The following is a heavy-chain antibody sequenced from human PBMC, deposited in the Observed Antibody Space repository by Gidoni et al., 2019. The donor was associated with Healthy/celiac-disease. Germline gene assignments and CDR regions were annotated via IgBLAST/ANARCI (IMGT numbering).Heavy chain of an antibody. D-gene: IGHD3-22*01. V-gene: IGHV2-26*01. Sequence: QVTLKESGPVLVKPTETLTLTCTVSGFSLSNARMGVSWIRQPPGKALEWLAHIFSNDEKSYSTSLKSRLTISKDTSKSQVVLTMTNMDPVDTATYYCARISLGYYYDSSGYYPNFDYWGQGTLVTVSS. CDR2: IFSNDEK. J-gene: IGHJ4*02. CDR3: ARISLGYYYDSSGYYPNFDY. CDR1: GFSLSNARMG.